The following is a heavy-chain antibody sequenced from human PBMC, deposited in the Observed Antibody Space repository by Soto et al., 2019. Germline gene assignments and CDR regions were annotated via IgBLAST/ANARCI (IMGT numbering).Heavy chain of an antibody. Sequence: VQLVESGGGLVQPGRSLRLSCTASGFTFGDYAMSWFRQAPGKGLEWVGFIRSKAYGGTTEYAASVKGRFTISRDDSKSIAYLQMNSLKTEDTAVYYCTRERRFCSGGSCYFRSFDYWGQGTLVTVSS. J-gene: IGHJ4*02. D-gene: IGHD2-15*01. CDR2: IRSKAYGGTT. V-gene: IGHV3-49*03. CDR3: TRERRFCSGGSCYFRSFDY. CDR1: GFTFGDYA.